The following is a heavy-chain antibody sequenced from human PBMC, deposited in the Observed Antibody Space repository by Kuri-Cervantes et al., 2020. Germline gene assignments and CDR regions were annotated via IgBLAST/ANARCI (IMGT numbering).Heavy chain of an antibody. V-gene: IGHV4-59*12. CDR1: GGSISSYY. CDR2: LYYGGSN. Sequence: GSLRLSCTVSGGSISSYYWNWIRQPPGKGLEWIGYLYYGGSNSYNPSLESRVTISVDTSKNQFSLKLTSVTAADTAVYYCARGIHRSGWFYFYYLDVWGEGTTVTVSS. D-gene: IGHD6-19*01. J-gene: IGHJ6*03. CDR3: ARGIHRSGWFYFYYLDV.